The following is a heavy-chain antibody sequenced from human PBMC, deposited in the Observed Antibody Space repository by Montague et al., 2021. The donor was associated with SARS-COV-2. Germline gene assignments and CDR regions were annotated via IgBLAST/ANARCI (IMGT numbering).Heavy chain of an antibody. CDR2: INHTGSA. V-gene: IGHV4-34*01. CDR3: ARGQVTISGVLIFIPAAGHLDV. J-gene: IGHJ3*01. CDR1: SGSFSDYY. Sequence: SETLSLTCAVYSGSFSDYYWTWIRQSPGKGLEWIGEINHTGSATYNPSLKVRATLSRDTSKNQFSLKLQSVTPADTAVYYCARGQVTISGVLIFIPAAGHLDVWGQGTSVTVSS. D-gene: IGHD3-3*01.